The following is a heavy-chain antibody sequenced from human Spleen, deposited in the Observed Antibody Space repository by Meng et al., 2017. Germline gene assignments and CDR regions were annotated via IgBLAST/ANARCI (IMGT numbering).Heavy chain of an antibody. CDR2: INPNSGGT. J-gene: IGHJ5*02. CDR3: ARGGNAARHWFDP. D-gene: IGHD6-6*01. Sequence: QVHLVQSGAEGKKPGASVKVSCKTSGYTLTAYYMHWVRQAPGQGLEWMGWINPNSGGTSYAENFQGRVTMTGDTSISTAYMDLSRLKSDDTAVYYCARGGNAARHWFDPWGQGTLVTVSS. V-gene: IGHV1-2*02. CDR1: GYTLTAYY.